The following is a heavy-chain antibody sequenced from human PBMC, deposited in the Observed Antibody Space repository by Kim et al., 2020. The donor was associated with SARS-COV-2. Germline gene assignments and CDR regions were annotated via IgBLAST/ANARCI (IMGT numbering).Heavy chain of an antibody. Sequence: ASVKVSCKASGYTFTSYAMHWVRQAPGQRLEWMGWINAGNGNTKYSQKFQGRVTITRDTSASTAYMELSSLRSEDTAVYYCARGRAKGSSTSPKAWFDPWGQGTLVTVSS. D-gene: IGHD2-2*01. J-gene: IGHJ5*02. CDR2: INAGNGNT. CDR3: ARGRAKGSSTSPKAWFDP. CDR1: GYTFTSYA. V-gene: IGHV1-3*01.